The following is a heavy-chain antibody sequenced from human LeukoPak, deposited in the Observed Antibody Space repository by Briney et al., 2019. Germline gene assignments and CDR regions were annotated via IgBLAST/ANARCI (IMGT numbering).Heavy chain of an antibody. CDR1: GFSFSSYN. CDR2: ISRSASNI. J-gene: IGHJ4*02. Sequence: PGGSLRLSCVASGFSFSSYNMNWVRQAPGKGLEWVSSISRSASNIYYADSVKGRFTISRDNAKNSFYLQMNSLRAEATAVFYCARDPEGFGATYFDYWGQGTLVTVSS. D-gene: IGHD3-16*01. V-gene: IGHV3-21*01. CDR3: ARDPEGFGATYFDY.